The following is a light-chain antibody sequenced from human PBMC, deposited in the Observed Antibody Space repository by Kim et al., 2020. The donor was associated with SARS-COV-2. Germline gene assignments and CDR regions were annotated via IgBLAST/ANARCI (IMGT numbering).Light chain of an antibody. J-gene: IGLJ3*02. CDR3: CSYAGTRWV. Sequence: PGQSVTISCTGTSSDVGGYNYVSWYQQHPGKAPKVMIYDVSKRPSGVPDRFSGSKSGNTASLTISGLQAEDEADYYCCSYAGTRWVFGGGTKVTVL. CDR2: DVS. CDR1: SSDVGGYNY. V-gene: IGLV2-11*01.